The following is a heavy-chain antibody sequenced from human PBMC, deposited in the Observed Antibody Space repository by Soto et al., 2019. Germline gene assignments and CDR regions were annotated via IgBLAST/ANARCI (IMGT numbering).Heavy chain of an antibody. V-gene: IGHV3-21*01. CDR1: GFTFSSYS. CDR2: ISSSSSYI. D-gene: IGHD2-21*01. CDR3: ARDEGLLRRSYYYYGMDV. J-gene: IGHJ6*02. Sequence: EVQLVESGGGLVKPGGSLRLSCAASGFTFSSYSMNWVRQAPGKGLEWVSSISSSSSYIYYADSVKGRFTISRDNAKNSLYLQMNSLRAEDTAVYYCARDEGLLRRSYYYYGMDVWGQGTTVTVSS.